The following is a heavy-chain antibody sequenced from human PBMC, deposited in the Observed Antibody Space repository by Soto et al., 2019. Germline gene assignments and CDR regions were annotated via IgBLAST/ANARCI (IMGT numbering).Heavy chain of an antibody. CDR1: GFTFSSYA. CDR3: ARDGWVVAATTATEWFDP. J-gene: IGHJ5*02. Sequence: QVQLVESGGGVVQPGRSLRLYGAASGFTFSSYAMHWVRQAPGKGLEWVAVISYDGSNRYYADFVKGRFTISRDNSKNTQYLKMNSLRAEDTAVYYCARDGWVVAATTATEWFDPWGQGTLVTVSS. D-gene: IGHD1-26*01. CDR2: ISYDGSNR. V-gene: IGHV3-30-3*01.